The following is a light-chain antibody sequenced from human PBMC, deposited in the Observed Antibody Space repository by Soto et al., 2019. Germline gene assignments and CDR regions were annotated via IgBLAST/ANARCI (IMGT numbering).Light chain of an antibody. Sequence: EIGLTQSPGTRSLSPGERATLSCRASQSINSRYLAWYQQKPGQAPRLLIYGASSRATGIPDRFSGSGSWTDFTLTISRLEPEDFAVYYCQQFGSSPGFTFGPGTKVDIK. V-gene: IGKV3-20*01. J-gene: IGKJ3*01. CDR3: QQFGSSPGFT. CDR2: GAS. CDR1: QSINSRY.